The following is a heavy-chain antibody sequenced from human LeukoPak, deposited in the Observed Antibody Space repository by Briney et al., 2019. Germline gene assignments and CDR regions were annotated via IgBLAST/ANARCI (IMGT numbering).Heavy chain of an antibody. Sequence: PGGSLRLSCAASGFTFSSYWMHWVRHAPGKGLVWVSRINSDGSSTSYAGSVKGRFTISRDNAKNTLYLQMNSLRAEDTAVYYCARVVVVPAAIRENWFDPWGQGTLVTVSS. CDR1: GFTFSSYW. D-gene: IGHD2-2*02. V-gene: IGHV3-74*01. J-gene: IGHJ5*02. CDR2: INSDGSST. CDR3: ARVVVVPAAIRENWFDP.